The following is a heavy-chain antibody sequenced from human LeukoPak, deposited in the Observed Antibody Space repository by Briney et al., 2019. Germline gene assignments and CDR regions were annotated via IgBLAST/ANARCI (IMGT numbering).Heavy chain of an antibody. Sequence: GGSLRLSCAASGFTFSSYAMSWVRQAPGKGLEWVSAISGSGGSTYYADSVKGRFTISRDNAKNSLYLQMNSLRAEDTAVYYCARDLVASDYWGQGTLVTVSS. J-gene: IGHJ4*02. V-gene: IGHV3-23*01. CDR3: ARDLVASDY. CDR1: GFTFSSYA. CDR2: ISGSGGST. D-gene: IGHD3-16*02.